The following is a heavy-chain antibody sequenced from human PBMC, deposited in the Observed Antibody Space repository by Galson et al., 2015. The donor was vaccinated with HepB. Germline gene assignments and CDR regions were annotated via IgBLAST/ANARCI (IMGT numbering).Heavy chain of an antibody. CDR1: GFTFSTSV. D-gene: IGHD6-19*01. CDR2: ISHDAYST. Sequence: SLRLSCAASGFTFSTSVMHWVRQAPGKGLEWVSAISHDAYSTYYADSVKGRLTISRDNSKNTLYLEMNSLRDEDTAVYFCVRGVYSSGWCDVFDIWGQGTMVTVSS. J-gene: IGHJ3*02. CDR3: VRGVYSSGWCDVFDI. V-gene: IGHV3-30-3*01.